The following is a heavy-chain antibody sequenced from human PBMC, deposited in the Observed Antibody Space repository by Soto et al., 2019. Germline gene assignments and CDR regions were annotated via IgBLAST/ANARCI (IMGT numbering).Heavy chain of an antibody. CDR1: GYTFTSFG. J-gene: IGHJ3*02. V-gene: IGHV1-18*01. CDR2: VSAYNGNT. CDR3: ASRSSGAFDI. D-gene: IGHD3-10*01. Sequence: QVHLVQSGAEVKKPGASVKVSCKASGYTFTSFGIGWVRQAPGQGLEWMGWVSAYNGNTNYAQNLQGRVIMTTDTSTSTAYMELRSLRSDDTAVYYCASRSSGAFDIWGQGTMVTVSS.